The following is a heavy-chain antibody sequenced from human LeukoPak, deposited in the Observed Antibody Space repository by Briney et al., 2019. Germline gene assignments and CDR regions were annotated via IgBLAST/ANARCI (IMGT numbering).Heavy chain of an antibody. CDR2: IYYSGAA. D-gene: IGHD3-10*01. J-gene: IGHJ4*02. V-gene: IGHV4-59*08. CDR3: ARFGITVVRGGKYYFDY. Sequence: SETLSLTCTVSGGSISNYYWSWIRQPPGKGLEWIGHIYYSGAAKYNPSLKSRITISVDTSKNQFSLMLSSVTAADTAVYYCARFGITVVRGGKYYFDYWGQGTLVTVSS. CDR1: GGSISNYY.